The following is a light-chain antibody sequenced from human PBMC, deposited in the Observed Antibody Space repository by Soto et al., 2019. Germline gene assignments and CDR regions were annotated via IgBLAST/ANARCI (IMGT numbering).Light chain of an antibody. CDR3: QQYASLPLT. V-gene: IGKV3-20*01. CDR1: QIVRGNN. J-gene: IGKJ4*01. Sequence: IVLTQSPDTLSLSPGERATLSCRASQIVRGNNLVWYQQRPGQAPRLLISGASTRATGIPDRFRGTGSGTDFSLSISRLEPEDFAVYFCQQYASLPLTFGGGTKVEI. CDR2: GAS.